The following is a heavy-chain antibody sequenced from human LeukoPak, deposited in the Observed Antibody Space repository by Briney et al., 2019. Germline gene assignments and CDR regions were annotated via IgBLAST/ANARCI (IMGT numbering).Heavy chain of an antibody. J-gene: IGHJ4*02. D-gene: IGHD3-10*01. CDR3: ARGEGSGSYYEYYFDY. CDR1: GGSISSGGYS. CDR2: IYHSGST. Sequence: SQTLSLTCAVSGGSISSGGYSWSWIRQPPGKGLEWIGYIYHSGSTYYNPPLKSRVTISVDRSKNQFSLKLSSVTAADTAVYYCARGEGSGSYYEYYFDYWGQGTLVTVSS. V-gene: IGHV4-30-2*01.